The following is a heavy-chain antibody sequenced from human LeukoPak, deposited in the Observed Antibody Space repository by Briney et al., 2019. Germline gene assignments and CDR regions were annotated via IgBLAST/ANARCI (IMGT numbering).Heavy chain of an antibody. V-gene: IGHV4-59*01. D-gene: IGHD6-6*01. CDR2: IYYSGST. J-gene: IGHJ5*02. CDR1: GGSISSYY. CDR3: ASTAGSIAARGGFDP. Sequence: SETLSLTCTVSGGSISSYYWSWIRQPPGKGLEWIGYIYYSGSTNYNPSLKSRVTISVDTSKNQFSLKLSSVTAADTAVYYCASTAGSIAARGGFDPWGQGTLVTVSS.